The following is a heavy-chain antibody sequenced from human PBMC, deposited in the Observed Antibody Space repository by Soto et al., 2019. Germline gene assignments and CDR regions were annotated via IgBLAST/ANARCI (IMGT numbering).Heavy chain of an antibody. V-gene: IGHV3-23*01. CDR1: GFTFSSYA. Sequence: EVQLLESGGGLVQPGGSLRLSCAASGFTFSSYAMSWVRQAPGKGLEWVSAISGSGGSTYYADSVKGRFTISRDNSKNTLYLQMNSLRAEATAVYYCAKDPRHYDILPGYYYYGMDVWGQGTTVTVSS. D-gene: IGHD3-9*01. J-gene: IGHJ6*02. CDR3: AKDPRHYDILPGYYYYGMDV. CDR2: ISGSGGST.